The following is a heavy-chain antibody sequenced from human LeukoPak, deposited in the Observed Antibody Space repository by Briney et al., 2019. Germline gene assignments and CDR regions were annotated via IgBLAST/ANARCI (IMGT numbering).Heavy chain of an antibody. CDR1: GFSLSTSGVG. CDR3: AHSEGFDY. Sequence: ESGPTLVKPTQTLTLTCSFSGFSLSTSGVGVGWIRQPPGKALEWLALIFWDDDKRYSLSLKSRLTITKDTSKNQVVLTMTNMDTVDTATYYCAHSEGFDYWGQGTLVTVSS. CDR2: IFWDDDK. V-gene: IGHV2-5*02. J-gene: IGHJ4*02.